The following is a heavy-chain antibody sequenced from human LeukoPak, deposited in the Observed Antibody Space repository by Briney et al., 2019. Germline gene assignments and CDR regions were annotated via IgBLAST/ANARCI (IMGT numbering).Heavy chain of an antibody. D-gene: IGHD5-18*01. CDR1: GFTFSSYS. J-gene: IGHJ4*02. V-gene: IGHV3-7*01. CDR3: AMGYDY. Sequence: GGSLRLSCAASGFTFSSYSMSWLRQAPGKGLHWVANIKEDGSETYYLDSVKGRFTVSRDNAENSLYLQMNSLRAEDTAVYYCAMGYDYWGQGTLVTVSS. CDR2: IKEDGSET.